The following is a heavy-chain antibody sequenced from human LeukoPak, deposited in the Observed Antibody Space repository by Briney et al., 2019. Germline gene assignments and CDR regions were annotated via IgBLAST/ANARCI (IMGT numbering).Heavy chain of an antibody. CDR3: ARACNSTSCYTGGFDY. CDR2: IYPGDSDT. J-gene: IGHJ4*02. V-gene: IGHV5-51*01. Sequence: GESLKISCKGSGYSFTSYWSGWVRQMPGKGLEWMGIIYPGDSDTRYSPSFQGQVTISADKSISTAYLQWSSLKASDTAMYYCARACNSTSCYTGGFDYWGQGTLVTVSS. D-gene: IGHD2-2*02. CDR1: GYSFTSYW.